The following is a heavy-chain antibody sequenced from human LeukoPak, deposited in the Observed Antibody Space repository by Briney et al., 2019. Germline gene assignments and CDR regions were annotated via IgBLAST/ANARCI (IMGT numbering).Heavy chain of an antibody. CDR2: INPSGGST. CDR3: ATGRITMVRGVLDY. D-gene: IGHD3-10*01. J-gene: IGHJ4*02. V-gene: IGHV1-46*01. CDR1: RYTFTSYY. Sequence: ASVKVSCKASRYTFTSYYMHWVRQAPGQGLEWMGIINPSGGSTSYAQKFQGRVTMTEDTSTDTAYMELSSLRSEDTAVYYCATGRITMVRGVLDYWGQGTLVTVSS.